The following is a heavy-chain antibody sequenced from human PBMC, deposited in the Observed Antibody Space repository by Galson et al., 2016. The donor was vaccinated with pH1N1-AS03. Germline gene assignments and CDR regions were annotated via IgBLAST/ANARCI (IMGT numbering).Heavy chain of an antibody. CDR3: VRESEISGVVFFNY. J-gene: IGHJ6*02. D-gene: IGHD3-3*01. V-gene: IGHV1-18*01. CDR2: ISAYYGDT. CDR1: GYTFTTYG. Sequence: SVKVSCKASGYTFTTYGISWVRQAPGQGLEWMGWISAYYGDTHFAHKFQERVTLTRDTSMATAYMELRNLRSDDTAVYYCVRESEISGVVFFNYWGQGTTVTVSS.